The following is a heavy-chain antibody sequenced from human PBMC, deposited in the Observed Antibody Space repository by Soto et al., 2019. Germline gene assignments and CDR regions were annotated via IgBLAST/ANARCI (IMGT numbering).Heavy chain of an antibody. CDR2: ISYDGSNK. Sequence: QVQLVESGGGVVQPGRSLRLSCAASGFTFSSYAMHWVRQAPGKGLEWVAVISYDGSNKYYADSVKGRFTISRDNSKNTLYLQMNSLRAEDTAVYYCARIVLMVYADRTDDYWGQGTLVTVSS. CDR1: GFTFSSYA. V-gene: IGHV3-30-3*01. CDR3: ARIVLMVYADRTDDY. D-gene: IGHD2-8*01. J-gene: IGHJ4*02.